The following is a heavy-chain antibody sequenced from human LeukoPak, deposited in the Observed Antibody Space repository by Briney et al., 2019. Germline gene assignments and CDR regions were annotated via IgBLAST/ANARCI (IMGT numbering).Heavy chain of an antibody. CDR2: IDPYSGDT. CDR3: ASDNAASGSFDY. CDR1: GYTFTDYY. D-gene: IGHD6-13*01. Sequence: ASVKVSCKASGYTFTDYYIHWERQAPGQGLVWMGWIDPYSGDTKYAQKIKGRVTMTRDTTISTVYMDLSRLTSDDTAVYFCASDNAASGSFDYWGLGTLVTVSS. V-gene: IGHV1-2*02. J-gene: IGHJ4*02.